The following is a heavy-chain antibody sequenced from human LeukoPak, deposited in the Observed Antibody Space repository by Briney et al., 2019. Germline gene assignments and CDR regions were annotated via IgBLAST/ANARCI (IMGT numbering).Heavy chain of an antibody. CDR2: IYSGGSI. Sequence: GGSLRLSCAASGFSVSSNYMSWVRQAPGKGLEWVSVIYSGGSIYYADSVKGRFTSSRDNPKNTMYLQMNSLRAEDTAVYYCARDSQKGLWGQGTLVTVSS. CDR3: ARDSQKGL. V-gene: IGHV3-66*01. CDR1: GFSVSSNY. J-gene: IGHJ4*02.